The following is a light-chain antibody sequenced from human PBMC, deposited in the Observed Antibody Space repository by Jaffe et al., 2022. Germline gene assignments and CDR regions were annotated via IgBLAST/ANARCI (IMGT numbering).Light chain of an antibody. J-gene: IGKJ2*01. CDR3: QQYGNSPPYT. Sequence: EIVLTQSPGTLSLSPGERATLSCRASQSVSSSYLAWYQQKPGQAPRLLIYGASSRATGIPDRFSGGRSGTDFTLTISRLEPEDFAVYYCQQYGNSPPYTFGQGTKLEIK. V-gene: IGKV3-20*01. CDR1: QSVSSSY. CDR2: GAS.